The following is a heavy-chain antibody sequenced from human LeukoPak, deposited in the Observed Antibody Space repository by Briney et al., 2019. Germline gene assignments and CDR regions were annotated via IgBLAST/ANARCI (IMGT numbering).Heavy chain of an antibody. J-gene: IGHJ4*02. V-gene: IGHV3-21*01. D-gene: IGHD6-19*01. CDR1: GFTFSSYS. Sequence: GGSLRLSCAASGFTFSSYSMNWVRQAPGKGLEWVSSISSSSSYIYYADSVKGRFTISRDNAKNSLYLQMNSLGAEDTAVYYCARSIAVAGRGVYWGQGTLVTVSS. CDR3: ARSIAVAGRGVY. CDR2: ISSSSSYI.